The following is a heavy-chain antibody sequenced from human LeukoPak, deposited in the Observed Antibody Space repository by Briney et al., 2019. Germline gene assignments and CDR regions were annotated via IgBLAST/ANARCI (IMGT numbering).Heavy chain of an antibody. CDR2: ITGSGGTT. CDR1: GFTFNNNA. CDR3: AKDRSSSTSCSNY. D-gene: IGHD2-2*01. J-gene: IGHJ4*02. V-gene: IGHV3-23*01. Sequence: AGGSLRLSCAASGFTFNNNAMSWVRQAPGKGLEWVSTITGSGGTTFYADSVKGRFTISRDNSKNILYLEMNSLRVEDTAIYYCAKDRSSSTSCSNYWGRGTLVTVSS.